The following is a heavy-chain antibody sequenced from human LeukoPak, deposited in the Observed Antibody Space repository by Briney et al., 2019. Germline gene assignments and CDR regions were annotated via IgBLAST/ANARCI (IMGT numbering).Heavy chain of an antibody. CDR1: GFTFTNNF. Sequence: GGSLRLSCAASGFTFTNNFMSWVRQVPGKGLECVPNIKQDGSEKTYVDSVRGRFTIFRDNAKDSVYLQMNSLRAEDSAIYYCAREGFYFFDFWGQGTLVTVSS. CDR2: IKQDGSEK. J-gene: IGHJ4*01. CDR3: AREGFYFFDF. V-gene: IGHV3-7*01.